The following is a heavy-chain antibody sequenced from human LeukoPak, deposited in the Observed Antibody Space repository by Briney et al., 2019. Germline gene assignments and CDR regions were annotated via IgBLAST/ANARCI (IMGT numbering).Heavy chain of an antibody. J-gene: IGHJ4*02. D-gene: IGHD3-10*01. CDR2: IWYDGSNK. CDR3: ARDSAVLLYYGSGSPFDY. V-gene: IGHV3-33*01. CDR1: GSTFSSYG. Sequence: GGSLRLSCAASGSTFSSYGMHWVRQAPGKGLEWVAVIWYDGSNKYYADSVKGRFTISRDNSKNTLYLQMNSLRAEDTAVYYCARDSAVLLYYGSGSPFDYWGQGTLVTVSS.